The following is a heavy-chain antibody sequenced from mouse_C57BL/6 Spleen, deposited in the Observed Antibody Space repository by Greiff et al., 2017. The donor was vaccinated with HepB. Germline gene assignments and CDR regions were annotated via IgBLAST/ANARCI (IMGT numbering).Heavy chain of an antibody. CDR2: IYPRSGNT. D-gene: IGHD1-1*01. V-gene: IGHV1-81*01. CDR3: ARHYGSISHWYFDV. J-gene: IGHJ1*03. Sequence: QVQLQQSGAELARPGASVKLSCKASGYTFTSYGISWVKQRTGQGLEWIGEIYPRSGNTYYNEKFKGKATLTADKSSSTAYMELRSLTSEDSAVYFCARHYGSISHWYFDVWGTGTTVTVSS. CDR1: GYTFTSYG.